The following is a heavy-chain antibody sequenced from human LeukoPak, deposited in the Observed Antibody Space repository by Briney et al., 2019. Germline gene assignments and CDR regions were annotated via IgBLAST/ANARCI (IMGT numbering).Heavy chain of an antibody. V-gene: IGHV4-30-4*03. J-gene: IGHJ4*02. Sequence: SQTLSLTCTVSGGSISSGDYYWSWIRQPPGKGLEWIGYTYYSGSTYYNPSLKSRATISVDTSKNQFSLKLTSVTAADTAVYYCTTIKRGNIFGYFDFWGQGILVTVSS. CDR1: GGSISSGDYY. D-gene: IGHD5-18*01. CDR3: TTIKRGNIFGYFDF. CDR2: TYYSGST.